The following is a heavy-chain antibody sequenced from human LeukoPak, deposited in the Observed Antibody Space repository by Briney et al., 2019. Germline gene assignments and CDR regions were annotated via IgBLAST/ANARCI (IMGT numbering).Heavy chain of an antibody. J-gene: IGHJ4*02. Sequence: ASVKVSCKASGGTFSSYAISWVRQAPGQGLEWMGWISAYNGNTNYAQKFQGRVTMTTDTSTSTAYMELRSLRSDDTAVYYCARRRYYGSGSYSDYWGQGTLVTVSS. CDR1: GGTFSSYA. CDR2: ISAYNGNT. D-gene: IGHD3-10*01. CDR3: ARRRYYGSGSYSDY. V-gene: IGHV1-18*01.